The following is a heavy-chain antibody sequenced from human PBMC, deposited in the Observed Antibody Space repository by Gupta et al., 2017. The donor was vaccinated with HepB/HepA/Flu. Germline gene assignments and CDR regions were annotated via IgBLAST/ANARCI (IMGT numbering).Heavy chain of an antibody. J-gene: IGHJ6*03. CDR2: ISAYNGNT. D-gene: IGHD6-13*01. CDR3: ARDPVGGIAAEKAYYYYMDV. Sequence: QVQLVQSGAEVKKPGASVKVSCKASGYTFTSYGISWVRQAPGQGLEWMGWISAYNGNTNYAQKLQGRVTMTTDTSTSTAYMELRSLRSDDTAVYYCARDPVGGIAAEKAYYYYMDVWGKGTTVTVSS. V-gene: IGHV1-18*01. CDR1: GYTFTSYG.